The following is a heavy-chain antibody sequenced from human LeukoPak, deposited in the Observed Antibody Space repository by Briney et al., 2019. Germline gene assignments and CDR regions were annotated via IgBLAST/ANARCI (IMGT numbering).Heavy chain of an antibody. CDR2: INHSGST. CDR3: ARGRITMVRGAVDY. V-gene: IGHV4-34*01. CDR1: GGSFSGYY. Sequence: SETLSLTCAVYGGSFSGYYWSWIRQPPGKGLEWIGEINHSGSTNYNPSLKSRVPISVDTSKNQFSLKLSSVTAADTAVYYCARGRITMVRGAVDYWGQGTLVTVSS. J-gene: IGHJ4*02. D-gene: IGHD3-10*01.